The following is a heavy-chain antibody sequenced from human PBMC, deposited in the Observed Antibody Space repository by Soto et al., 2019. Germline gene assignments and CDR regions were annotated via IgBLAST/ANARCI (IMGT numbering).Heavy chain of an antibody. J-gene: IGHJ4*02. CDR3: ARDYLVVTLRVIEY. CDR1: GFTFSSYG. CDR2: IWYDGSNK. Sequence: QVQLVESGGGVVQPGRSLRLSCAASGFTFSSYGMHWVRQAPGKGLEWVAVIWYDGSNKYYVDSVKGRFTISRDNSKNTLYLQMNSLRAEDTAVYYCARDYLVVTLRVIEYSGQGTLVTFSS. D-gene: IGHD2-8*01. V-gene: IGHV3-33*01.